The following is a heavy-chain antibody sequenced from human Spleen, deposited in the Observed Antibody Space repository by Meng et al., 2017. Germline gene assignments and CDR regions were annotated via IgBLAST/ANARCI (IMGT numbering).Heavy chain of an antibody. Sequence: QGQLQQVGAGFLKPSGTLPLTCVVSGGSFSYYYGSWIRQPPGKGLEWIGEINHSGSTNYNPSLESRATISVDTSQNNLSLKLSSVTAADSAVYYCARGPTTMAHDFDYWGQGTLVTVSS. J-gene: IGHJ4*02. CDR3: ARGPTTMAHDFDY. CDR2: INHSGST. D-gene: IGHD4-11*01. CDR1: GGSFSYYY. V-gene: IGHV4-34*01.